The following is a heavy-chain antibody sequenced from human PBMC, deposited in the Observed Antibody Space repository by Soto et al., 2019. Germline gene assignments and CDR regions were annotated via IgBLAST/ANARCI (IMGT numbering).Heavy chain of an antibody. J-gene: IGHJ5*02. CDR3: ARQSRIADRPGPGGFAP. Sequence: QVQLVQSGAEVKKPGASVKVSCKASGYTFTGYYMHWVRQAPGQGLEWMGWINPNSGGRNYAQKFQGSVTMTRDTSTSTAYMELSRLRSDDTAVYYCARQSRIADRPGPGGFAPWGQGTLVTVSS. D-gene: IGHD6-6*01. CDR1: GYTFTGYY. V-gene: IGHV1-2*02. CDR2: INPNSGGR.